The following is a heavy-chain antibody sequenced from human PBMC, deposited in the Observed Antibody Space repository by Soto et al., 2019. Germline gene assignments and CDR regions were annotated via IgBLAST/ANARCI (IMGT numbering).Heavy chain of an antibody. Sequence: QLQLQESGPGLVKPSETLSLTCTVSGGSISDDTYYWGWIRQPPGKGLEWIGSMYYSGTSSYNPSLQSRVSMSVDPSKKQLSPRPASVAAPDPAVYYRARLPFPSSHRVPAGPWGQGTLVTVSS. CDR1: GGSISDDTYY. CDR2: MYYSGTS. CDR3: ARLPFPSSHRVPAGP. V-gene: IGHV4-39*01. J-gene: IGHJ5*02.